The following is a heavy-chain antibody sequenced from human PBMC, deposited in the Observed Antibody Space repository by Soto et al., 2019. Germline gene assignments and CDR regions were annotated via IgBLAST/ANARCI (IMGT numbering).Heavy chain of an antibody. V-gene: IGHV3-30*18. CDR3: AKYDLGYYDSYFDY. Sequence: PGGSLRLSCAASGFTFSSYGMHWVRQAPGKGLEWVAVISYDGSNKYYADSVKGRFTISRDNSKNTLYLQMNSLRAEDTAVYYCAKYDLGYYDSYFDYWGQGT. CDR2: ISYDGSNK. D-gene: IGHD3-22*01. CDR1: GFTFSSYG. J-gene: IGHJ4*02.